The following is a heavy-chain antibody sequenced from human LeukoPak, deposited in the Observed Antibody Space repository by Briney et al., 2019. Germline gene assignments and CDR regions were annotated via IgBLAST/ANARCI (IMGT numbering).Heavy chain of an antibody. CDR3: AKERQTGDYFTSDY. D-gene: IGHD4-17*01. CDR2: ISGRGDST. CDR1: GFTFSSYT. J-gene: IGHJ4*02. Sequence: GGSLRLTCAASGFTFSSYTMNWVRQAPGEGLEWLSAISGRGDSTFYAPSVKGRFTISRDNSENTLYLQMSSLRVDDTAVYFCAKERQTGDYFTSDYWGQGTLVTVSS. V-gene: IGHV3-23*01.